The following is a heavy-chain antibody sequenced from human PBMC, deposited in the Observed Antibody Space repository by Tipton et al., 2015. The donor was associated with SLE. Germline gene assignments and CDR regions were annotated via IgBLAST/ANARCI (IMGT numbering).Heavy chain of an antibody. V-gene: IGHV4-59*11. CDR3: AGGGVIATDC. J-gene: IGHJ4*02. D-gene: IGHD2-21*01. CDR2: IYYSGST. Sequence: TLSLTCTVSGGSISSHYWSWIRQPPGKGLEWIGYIYYSGSTNYNPSLKSRVTISVDTSKNQFSLKLSSVTAADTAVYYCAGGGVIATDCWGQGTLVTVSS. CDR1: GGSISSHY.